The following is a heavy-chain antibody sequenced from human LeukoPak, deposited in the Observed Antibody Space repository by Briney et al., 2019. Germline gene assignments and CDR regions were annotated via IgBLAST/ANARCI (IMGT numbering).Heavy chain of an antibody. CDR1: GFTFDTST. J-gene: IGHJ3*02. V-gene: IGHV3-21*01. D-gene: IGHD3-10*01. CDR2: ISSTSSYI. CDR3: ARGWFGEPPDAFDI. Sequence: PGGSLRLSCAASGFTFDTSTMNWVRQAPGKGLEWVSSISSTSSYIYYADSVRGRFTISRDNAKNSLYLQMNSLRAEDTAVYYCARGWFGEPPDAFDIWGQGTMVTVSS.